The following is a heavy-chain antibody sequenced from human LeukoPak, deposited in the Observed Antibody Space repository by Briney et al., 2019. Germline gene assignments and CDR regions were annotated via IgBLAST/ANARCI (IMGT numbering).Heavy chain of an antibody. CDR2: ISGSGGST. CDR3: AKIRAPITIFGVVSFEAFDY. CDR1: GFTFSSYA. J-gene: IGHJ4*02. V-gene: IGHV3-23*01. Sequence: GGSLRLSCAASGFTFSSYAMSWVRQAPGKGLEWVSAISGSGGSTYYADSMKGRFTISRDNSKNTLYLQMNSLRAEDTAVYYCAKIRAPITIFGVVSFEAFDYWGQGTLVTVSS. D-gene: IGHD3-3*01.